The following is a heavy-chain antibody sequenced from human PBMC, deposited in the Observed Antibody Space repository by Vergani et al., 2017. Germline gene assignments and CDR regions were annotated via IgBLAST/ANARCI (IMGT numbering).Heavy chain of an antibody. V-gene: IGHV5-51*01. Sequence: VQLVQSGAEVKKPGASVKVSCKASGYTFTGYWIGWVRQMPGKGLEWMGIIYPGDSDTRYSPSFQGQVTISADKSISTAYLQWSSLKASDTAMYYCARQGSEYYFDYWGQGTLVTVSS. CDR2: IYPGDSDT. CDR1: GYTFTGYW. CDR3: ARQGSEYYFDY. J-gene: IGHJ4*02.